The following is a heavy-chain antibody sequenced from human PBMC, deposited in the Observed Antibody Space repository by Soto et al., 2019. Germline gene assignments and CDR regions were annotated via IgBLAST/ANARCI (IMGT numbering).Heavy chain of an antibody. D-gene: IGHD3-3*01. CDR1: GYTFTCYD. J-gene: IGHJ6*02. Sequence: GASVKVSCKASGYTFTCYDINWVRQATGQGLEWMGWMNPNSGNTGYAQKFQGRVTMTRNTSISTAYMELSSLRSEDTAVYYCARKGYYDFWSGSYYYYGMDVRGQGTTVTVSS. CDR2: MNPNSGNT. V-gene: IGHV1-8*01. CDR3: ARKGYYDFWSGSYYYYGMDV.